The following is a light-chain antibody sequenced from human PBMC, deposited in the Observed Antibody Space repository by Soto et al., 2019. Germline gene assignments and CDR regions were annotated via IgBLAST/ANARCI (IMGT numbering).Light chain of an antibody. CDR2: DAS. J-gene: IGKJ1*01. Sequence: IPTTQSPSTLSASIGDRVTIPCRASQSINNRLAWYQQMPGKAPNLLIYDASSLESGVPSRFRGSGSETEFTLTISGLQPDDFATYYCQQFIDGWTFGQGTKVDI. CDR3: QQFIDGWT. CDR1: QSINNR. V-gene: IGKV1-5*01.